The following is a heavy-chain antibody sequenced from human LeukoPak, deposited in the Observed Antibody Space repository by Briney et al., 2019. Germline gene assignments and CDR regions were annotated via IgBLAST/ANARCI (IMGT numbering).Heavy chain of an antibody. V-gene: IGHV4-59*01. Sequence: GSLRLSCAASGFTFSSYAMSWIRQSPGKGLEWIGYIYYSGSTNYNPSLKSRVTISIDTSKNQFSLKLSSVTAADTAVYYCARQAGGGSGGAWFDPWGQGTLVTVSS. CDR3: ARQAGGGSGGAWFDP. CDR1: GFTFSSYA. CDR2: IYYSGST. J-gene: IGHJ5*02. D-gene: IGHD2-15*01.